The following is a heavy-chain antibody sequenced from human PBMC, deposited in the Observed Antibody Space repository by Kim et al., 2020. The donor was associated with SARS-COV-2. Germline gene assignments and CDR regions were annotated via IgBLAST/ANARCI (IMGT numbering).Heavy chain of an antibody. CDR3: ATRDSVPSGWWYNWFDP. CDR1: GYTLTELS. CDR2: FDPEDGET. J-gene: IGHJ5*02. V-gene: IGHV1-24*01. Sequence: APVKVSCKVSGYTLTELSMHWVRQAPGKGLEWMGGFDPEDGETIYAQKFQGRVTMTEDTSTDTAYMELSSLRSEDTAVYYCATRDSVPSGWWYNWFDPWGQGTLVTVSS. D-gene: IGHD6-19*01.